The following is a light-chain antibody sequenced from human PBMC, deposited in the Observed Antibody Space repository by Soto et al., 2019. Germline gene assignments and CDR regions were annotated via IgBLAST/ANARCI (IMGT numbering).Light chain of an antibody. V-gene: IGKV3-15*01. Sequence: EIVMTQSPATLSESPGERATLSCRSSQIVSSNLAWDQQKPGQAQRLLIYGASTRATGIPARFSGSGSGTEFTLTISSLQSEDFAVYYCQQYNNWPPITFGQGTRLEIK. CDR3: QQYNNWPPIT. J-gene: IGKJ5*01. CDR2: GAS. CDR1: QIVSSN.